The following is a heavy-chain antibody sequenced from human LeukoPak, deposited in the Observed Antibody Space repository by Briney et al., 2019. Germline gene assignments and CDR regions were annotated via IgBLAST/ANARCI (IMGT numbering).Heavy chain of an antibody. Sequence: PSETLSLTCTVSGGSISSYYWSWIRQPPGKGLEWIGYIYYSGSTNYNPSLKSRVTISVDTSKNQFSLKLSSVTAADTAVYYCARDLGTYYNILTGYHSSPFDYWGQGTLVTVSS. D-gene: IGHD3-9*01. J-gene: IGHJ4*02. CDR2: IYYSGST. V-gene: IGHV4-59*01. CDR3: ARDLGTYYNILTGYHSSPFDY. CDR1: GGSISSYY.